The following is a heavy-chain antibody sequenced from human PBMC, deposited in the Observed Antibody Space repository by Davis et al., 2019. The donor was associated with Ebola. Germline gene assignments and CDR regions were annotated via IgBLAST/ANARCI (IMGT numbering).Heavy chain of an antibody. V-gene: IGHV1-46*03. CDR3: ARGPSYDILTGYYISTYYYYGMDV. Sequence: AASVKVSCKASGYTFTSYYMHWVRQAPGQGLEWMGIINPSGGSTSYAQKFQGRVTMTRDTSTSTVYMELSSLRSEDTAVYYCARGPSYDILTGYYISTYYYYGMDVWGQGTLVTVSS. CDR1: GYTFTSYY. CDR2: INPSGGST. J-gene: IGHJ6*02. D-gene: IGHD3-9*01.